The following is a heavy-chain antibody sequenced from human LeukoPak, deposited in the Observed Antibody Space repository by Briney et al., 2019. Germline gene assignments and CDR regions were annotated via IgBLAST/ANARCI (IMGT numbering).Heavy chain of an antibody. D-gene: IGHD3-3*01. J-gene: IGHJ3*02. CDR2: IYPGDCDN. CDR1: GYRFTNYW. V-gene: IGHV5-51*04. Sequence: GESLNISCKGSGYRFTNYWIGWVRQMPGKGREWMGIIYPGDCDNRYNPSFQGHVTISIDKPTSTAYLQWSSLKASDTAMYYCARHPYRGTTIFGLFIGAFDIWGQGTMVTVSS. CDR3: ARHPYRGTTIFGLFIGAFDI.